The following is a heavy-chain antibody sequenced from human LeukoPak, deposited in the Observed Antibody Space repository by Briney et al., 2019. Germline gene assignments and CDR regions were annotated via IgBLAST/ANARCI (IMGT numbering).Heavy chain of an antibody. D-gene: IGHD7-27*01. J-gene: IGHJ2*01. V-gene: IGHV1-2*02. CDR2: INPNSGGT. Sequence: GASVKVSCKASGYTFIGYYMHWVRLAPGQGLEWMGWINPNSGGTNYAQKFQGRVTMTRDTSISTAYMELSRLRSDDTAVYYCARDVTGDQSWFFDLWGRGTLVTVSS. CDR3: ARDVTGDQSWFFDL. CDR1: GYTFIGYY.